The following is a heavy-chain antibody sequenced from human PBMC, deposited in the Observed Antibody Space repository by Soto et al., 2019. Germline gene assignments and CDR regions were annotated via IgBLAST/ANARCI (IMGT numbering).Heavy chain of an antibody. CDR2: IYHSGST. V-gene: IGHV4-4*02. Sequence: QVQLQESGPGLVEPSGTLSLTCAVSGGSVSSTNWWSWVRQPPGKGLEWIGEIYHSGSTYYNPSLKIRCNVSVDKPRNQFSVKLSSVTAADSGFYFCARDRAVSARGSFDYWGQGTLVTVSS. J-gene: IGHJ4*02. CDR3: ARDRAVSARGSFDY. D-gene: IGHD6-19*01. CDR1: GGSVSSTNW.